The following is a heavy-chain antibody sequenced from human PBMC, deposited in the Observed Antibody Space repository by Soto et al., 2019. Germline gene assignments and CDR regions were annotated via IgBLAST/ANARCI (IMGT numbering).Heavy chain of an antibody. J-gene: IGHJ4*02. CDR1: GGSISSYY. CDR3: ARVPMVRGVIRDY. D-gene: IGHD3-10*01. CDR2: IYYSGST. Sequence: SETLSLTCTVSGGSISSYYWSWIRQPPGKGLELIGYIYYSGSTNYNPSLKSRVTISVDTSKNQFSLKLGSVTAADTAVYYCARVPMVRGVIRDYWGQGTLVTVSS. V-gene: IGHV4-59*01.